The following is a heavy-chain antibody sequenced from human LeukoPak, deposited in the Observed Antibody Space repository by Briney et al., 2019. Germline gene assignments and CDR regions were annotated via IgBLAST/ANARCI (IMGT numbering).Heavy chain of an antibody. Sequence: SETLSLTCTVSGGSISSSGYHWGWLRQPPGKGLEWIGIIYYTGTTYYNPSLKSRVTISQDTSKNQFSLRLSSVTATDTALYYCARQHSTGLDPWGQGTLVTVSS. V-gene: IGHV4-39*01. J-gene: IGHJ5*02. D-gene: IGHD1-1*01. CDR1: GGSISSSGYH. CDR3: ARQHSTGLDP. CDR2: IYYTGTT.